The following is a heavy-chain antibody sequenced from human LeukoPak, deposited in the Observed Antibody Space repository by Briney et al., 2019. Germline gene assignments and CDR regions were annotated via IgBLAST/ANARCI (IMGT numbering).Heavy chain of an antibody. Sequence: GGSLRLSCAASGFTFDDYAMHWVRQAPGKGLEWVSGISWNSGSIGYGDSVKGRFTISRDNAKNSLYLQMNSLRAEDTALYYCAKSYYGSGSYSSFDYWGQGTLVTVSS. D-gene: IGHD3-10*01. CDR1: GFTFDDYA. J-gene: IGHJ4*02. CDR3: AKSYYGSGSYSSFDY. V-gene: IGHV3-9*01. CDR2: ISWNSGSI.